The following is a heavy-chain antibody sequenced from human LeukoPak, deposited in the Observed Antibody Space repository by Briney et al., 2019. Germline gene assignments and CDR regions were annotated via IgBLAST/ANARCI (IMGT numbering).Heavy chain of an antibody. D-gene: IGHD1-26*01. CDR1: GFTVSSNY. J-gene: IGHJ4*02. CDR3: ARLGLSGSWSYFDY. Sequence: GGSLRLSCAASGFTVSSNYMSWVRQAPGKGLEWVSVIYSGGSTYYADSVKGRFTISRDNSKNTLYLQMNSLRAEDTAVYYCARLGLSGSWSYFDYWGQGTLVTVSS. V-gene: IGHV3-66*01. CDR2: IYSGGST.